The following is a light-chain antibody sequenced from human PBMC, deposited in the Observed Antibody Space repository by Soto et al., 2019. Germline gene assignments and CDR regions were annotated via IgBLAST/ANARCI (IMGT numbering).Light chain of an antibody. Sequence: DIVMTQSPDSLAVSLGERATINCKSSQSIFYNSNNRTYLAWHQQKPGQPPKLLIYWASIRESGVPDRFRGSGSRTDFTLTITSLQAEDVAVYYCQQYYISRTFDQGTKVEIK. CDR3: QQYYISRT. CDR1: QSIFYNSNNRTY. J-gene: IGKJ1*01. V-gene: IGKV4-1*01. CDR2: WAS.